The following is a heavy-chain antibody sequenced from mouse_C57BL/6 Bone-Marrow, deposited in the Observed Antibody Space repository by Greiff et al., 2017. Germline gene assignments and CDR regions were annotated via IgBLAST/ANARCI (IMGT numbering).Heavy chain of an antibody. Sequence: VQLQQSGPELVKPGASVKLSCKASGYTFTSYDINWVKQRPGQGLEWIGWIYPRDGSTKYNEKFKGKATLTVDTSSSTAYMELHSLTSEDSAVYFCARGATVVAPPGFAYWGQGTLVTVSA. CDR2: IYPRDGST. J-gene: IGHJ3*01. CDR3: ARGATVVAPPGFAY. CDR1: GYTFTSYD. D-gene: IGHD1-1*01. V-gene: IGHV1-85*01.